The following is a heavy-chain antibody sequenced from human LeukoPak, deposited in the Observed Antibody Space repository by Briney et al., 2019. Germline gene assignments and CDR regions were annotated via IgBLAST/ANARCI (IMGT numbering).Heavy chain of an antibody. J-gene: IGHJ5*02. CDR1: GYTFTGYY. V-gene: IGHV1-2*02. CDR3: ARDRTAAITNWSDP. D-gene: IGHD2-2*02. CDR2: INPNSGGT. Sequence: ASVKVSCKASGYTFTGYYMHWVRQAPGQGLEWLGWINPNSGGTNYAQKFQGRVTMTRDTSISTAYMELSRLRSDDTAVYYCARDRTAAITNWSDPWGQGTLVTVSS.